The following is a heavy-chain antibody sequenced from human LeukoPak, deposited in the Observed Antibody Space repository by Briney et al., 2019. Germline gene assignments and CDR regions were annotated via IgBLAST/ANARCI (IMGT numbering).Heavy chain of an antibody. CDR1: GYTFTSYD. V-gene: IGHV1-8*02. CDR2: MNPNSGNT. Sequence: ASVKVSCKASGYTFTSYDINWVRQATGQGLEWMGWMNPNSGNTGYAQKFQGRVTMTRDTSTSTVYMELSSLRSEDTAVYYCARGGQHDAFDIWGQGTMVTVSS. J-gene: IGHJ3*02. CDR3: ARGGQHDAFDI.